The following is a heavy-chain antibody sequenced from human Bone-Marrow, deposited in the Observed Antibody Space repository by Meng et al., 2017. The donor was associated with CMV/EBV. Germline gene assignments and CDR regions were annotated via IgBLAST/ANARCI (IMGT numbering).Heavy chain of an antibody. V-gene: IGHV3-48*03. D-gene: IGHD4-23*01. CDR3: ARDDYSGDERNYYYYGMDV. CDR2: ISYDGDTI. Sequence: GGSLRLSCVGTGFAFTNSDINWVRQAPGKGLEWVSYISYDGDTIHYADSVKGRFTISRDDAKNSVYLQMNSLRADDTAVYYCARDDYSGDERNYYYYGMDVWGQGTTVTVSS. J-gene: IGHJ6*02. CDR1: GFAFTNSD.